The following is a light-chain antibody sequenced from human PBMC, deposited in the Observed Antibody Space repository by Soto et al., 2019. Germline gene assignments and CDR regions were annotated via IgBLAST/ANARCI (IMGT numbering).Light chain of an antibody. J-gene: IGKJ1*01. CDR1: QSISDT. Sequence: EIVMTQSPATLSVSPGGRATLSCRASQSISDTLAWYQQKPGQAPRLLIHGASTRATGFPARFSGSGSGTDFTLTIGSLQSEDFAVYYCQQYNNWPWTFXQGTKVDIK. V-gene: IGKV3-15*01. CDR2: GAS. CDR3: QQYNNWPWT.